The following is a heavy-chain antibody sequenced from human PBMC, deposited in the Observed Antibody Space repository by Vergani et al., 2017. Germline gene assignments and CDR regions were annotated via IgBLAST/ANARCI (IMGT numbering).Heavy chain of an antibody. CDR1: GGSFSGYY. CDR3: ARAASIAAAGTALAEDI. Sequence: QVQLQQWGAGLLKPSETLSLTCAVYGGSFSGYYWSWIRQPPGKGLEWIGEINHSGSTNYNPSLKSRVTISVDTSKNQFSLKLSSVTAADTAVYYCARAASIAAAGTALAEDIWGQGTTVTVSS. V-gene: IGHV4-34*01. J-gene: IGHJ6*02. D-gene: IGHD6-13*01. CDR2: INHSGST.